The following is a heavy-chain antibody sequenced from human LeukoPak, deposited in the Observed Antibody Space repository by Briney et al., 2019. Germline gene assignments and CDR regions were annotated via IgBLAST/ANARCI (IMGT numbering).Heavy chain of an antibody. D-gene: IGHD3-3*01. CDR1: GFSFSRYD. V-gene: IGHV3-30*02. CDR3: AKDRQTITIFGVVNTPRANFDY. Sequence: GSLRLSCAASGFSFSRYDIHWVRQAPGKGLEWVAFIRYDGSNKNYAGSVKGRFTISRDNFMSTVYLQMNSLRAEDTAVYYCAKDRQTITIFGVVNTPRANFDYWGQGTLVTVSS. CDR2: IRYDGSNK. J-gene: IGHJ4*02.